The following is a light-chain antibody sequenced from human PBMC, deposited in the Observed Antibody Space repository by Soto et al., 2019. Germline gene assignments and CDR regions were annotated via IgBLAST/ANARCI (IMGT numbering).Light chain of an antibody. CDR1: QSVSSSY. Sequence: EIVLTQSPGTRSFSAGERATLSCRASQSVSSSYLAWYQQKPGQAPRLLIYGASSRATGIPDRFSGSGSGTNFTLTISRLEPEDFAMYYCQQYGSSPPTLGGGTKVEIK. CDR3: QQYGSSPPT. V-gene: IGKV3-20*01. J-gene: IGKJ4*01. CDR2: GAS.